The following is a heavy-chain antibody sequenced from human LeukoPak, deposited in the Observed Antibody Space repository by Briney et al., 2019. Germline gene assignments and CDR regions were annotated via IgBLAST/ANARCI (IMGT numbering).Heavy chain of an antibody. CDR1: GFTFDDYA. Sequence: GGSLRLSCAASGFTFDDYAMHWVRQAPGKGLEWVSGISWNSGSIGYADSVKGRFTISRDNAKNSLYLRMNSLRAEDTAVYYCAKGEVPAGRGYYFDYWGQGTLVTVSS. V-gene: IGHV3-9*01. CDR2: ISWNSGSI. CDR3: AKGEVPAGRGYYFDY. D-gene: IGHD2-2*01. J-gene: IGHJ4*02.